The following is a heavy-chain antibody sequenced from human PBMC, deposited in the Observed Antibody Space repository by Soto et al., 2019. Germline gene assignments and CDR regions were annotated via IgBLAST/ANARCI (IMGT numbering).Heavy chain of an antibody. Sequence: EVQLLESGGGLVQPGGALRLSCAASGVTFSSYALSWVRQAPGKGLEWVSAISGSGGSTYYADSVKGRFTISRDNSKNTLYLQMNSLRAEDTAVYYCAKTVLGLPEADYFDYWGQGTLVTVSS. V-gene: IGHV3-23*01. J-gene: IGHJ4*02. CDR3: AKTVLGLPEADYFDY. CDR2: ISGSGGST. D-gene: IGHD6-6*01. CDR1: GVTFSSYA.